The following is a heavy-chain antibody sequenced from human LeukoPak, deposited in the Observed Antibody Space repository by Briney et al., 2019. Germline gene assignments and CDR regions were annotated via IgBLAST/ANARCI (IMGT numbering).Heavy chain of an antibody. V-gene: IGHV4-59*01. Sequence: SETLSLTCTVSGGSISSYYWSWIRQPPGKGLEWIGYIYYSGSTNYNPSLKSRVTISVDTSKNQFSLKLSSVTAADTAVYYCARDRGYDILTGYYIDAFDIWGQGTMVTVSS. CDR2: IYYSGST. J-gene: IGHJ3*02. CDR1: GGSISSYY. D-gene: IGHD3-9*01. CDR3: ARDRGYDILTGYYIDAFDI.